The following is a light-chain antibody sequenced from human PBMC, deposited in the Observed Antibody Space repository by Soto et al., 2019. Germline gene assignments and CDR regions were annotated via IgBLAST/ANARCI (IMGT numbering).Light chain of an antibody. V-gene: IGKV3D-20*02. CDR2: GAS. J-gene: IGKJ5*01. CDR3: QQRHNWRDT. Sequence: EIVLTQSPGTLSLSPGKRATLSCRASQSISSSYLAWYQQRPGQAPRLLIYGASSRATGIPDRFSGSGSGTEFTLTISRLEPEDFAVYYCQQRHNWRDTFGQGTRLEIK. CDR1: QSISSSY.